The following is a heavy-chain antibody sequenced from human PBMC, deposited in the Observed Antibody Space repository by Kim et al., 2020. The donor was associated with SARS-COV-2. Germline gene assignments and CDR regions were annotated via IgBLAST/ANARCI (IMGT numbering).Heavy chain of an antibody. CDR1: GGTFSSYA. V-gene: IGHV1-69*13. CDR3: ASSYCSSTSCYGDYYDSSGDYYFGY. D-gene: IGHD2-2*01. CDR2: IIPIFGTA. Sequence: SVKVSCKASGGTFSSYAISWVRQAPGQGLEWMGGIIPIFGTANYAQKFQGRVTITADESTSTAYMELSSLRSEDTAVYYCASSYCSSTSCYGDYYDSSGDYYFGYWGQGTLVSVSA. J-gene: IGHJ4*02.